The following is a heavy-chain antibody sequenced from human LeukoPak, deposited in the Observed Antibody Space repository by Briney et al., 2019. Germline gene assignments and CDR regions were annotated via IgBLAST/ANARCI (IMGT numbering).Heavy chain of an antibody. CDR1: GGSISNYV. Sequence: SETLSLTCTVSGGSISNYVWSWIRQPPGKGLEWIGYIYYSGSTNYNPSLKSRVTISVDTSKNQFSLKLSSVTAADTAVYYCAGSGYSGYVTDYWGQGTLVTVSS. J-gene: IGHJ4*02. CDR2: IYYSGST. CDR3: AGSGYSGYVTDY. V-gene: IGHV4-59*01. D-gene: IGHD5-12*01.